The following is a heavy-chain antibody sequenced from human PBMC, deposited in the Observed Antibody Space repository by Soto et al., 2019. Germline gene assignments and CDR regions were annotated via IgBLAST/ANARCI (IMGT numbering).Heavy chain of an antibody. Sequence: EVQLVESGGTWVQPGGSLRLSCAASGITFSWYWMSWVRQAPGKGLEWVANIEQDGSEKNYVDSVKGRFTISRDNAKNSVYLQMSRLRAEDTAVYYCALTSHWGQGTLVTVSS. CDR3: ALTSH. V-gene: IGHV3-7*03. CDR1: GITFSWYW. CDR2: IEQDGSEK. J-gene: IGHJ4*02.